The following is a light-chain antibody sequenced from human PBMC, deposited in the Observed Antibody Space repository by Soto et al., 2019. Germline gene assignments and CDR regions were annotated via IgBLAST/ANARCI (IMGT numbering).Light chain of an antibody. Sequence: EIVMTQSPATLSVSPGERATLSCRASQSVSSNLAWYQQKPGQAPRLLIYGASTRPTGIPARFSGSGSGTDFTLTISSLQSEDFAVYYCQQYNNSPFTFGQGTKLEIK. CDR1: QSVSSN. CDR3: QQYNNSPFT. CDR2: GAS. J-gene: IGKJ2*01. V-gene: IGKV3-15*01.